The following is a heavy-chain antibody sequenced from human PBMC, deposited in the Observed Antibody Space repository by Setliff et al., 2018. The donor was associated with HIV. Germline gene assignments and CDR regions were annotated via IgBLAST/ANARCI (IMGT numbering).Heavy chain of an antibody. V-gene: IGHV4-59*01. CDR2: IYYIGNT. CDR1: GGSISGYY. D-gene: IGHD3-22*01. Sequence: SETLSLTCTVSGGSISGYYWSWIRQPPGKGLEWIGYIYYIGNTNYNPPLKGRVTLSVDTSKNQLSLKLSSVTAADTAVYYCARGRSRYYYDGSGYYVDYWGQGTLVTVSS. CDR3: ARGRSRYYYDGSGYYVDY. J-gene: IGHJ4*02.